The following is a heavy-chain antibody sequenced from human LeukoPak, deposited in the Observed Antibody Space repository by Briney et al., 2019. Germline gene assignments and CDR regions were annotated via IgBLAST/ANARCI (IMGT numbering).Heavy chain of an antibody. Sequence: GGSLRLSCAASGFTFSSYGMHWVRQAPGKGLGWVAVISYDGSNKYYADSVKGRFTISRDNSKSTLYLQMNSLRAEDTAVYYCAKDFNYYGSGSIDYWGQGTLVTVSS. CDR1: GFTFSSYG. V-gene: IGHV3-30*18. D-gene: IGHD3-10*01. J-gene: IGHJ4*02. CDR3: AKDFNYYGSGSIDY. CDR2: ISYDGSNK.